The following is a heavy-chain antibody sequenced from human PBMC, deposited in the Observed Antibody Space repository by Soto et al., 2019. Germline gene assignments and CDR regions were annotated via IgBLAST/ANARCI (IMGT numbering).Heavy chain of an antibody. CDR3: ARVTSMVRGVIYDWFVP. CDR2: IIPMYGPA. Sequence: QVPLVQSGAEVKKPGSSVTVSCKASGGTFSSYAIHWVRQAPGQGLEWMGGIIPMYGPAKYAQRFQGRVTMTADESTTTVYMELTSLTSQDTAVYYCARVTSMVRGVIYDWFVPWGHGTLFIVAS. J-gene: IGHJ5*02. CDR1: GGTFSSYA. D-gene: IGHD3-10*01. V-gene: IGHV1-69*01.